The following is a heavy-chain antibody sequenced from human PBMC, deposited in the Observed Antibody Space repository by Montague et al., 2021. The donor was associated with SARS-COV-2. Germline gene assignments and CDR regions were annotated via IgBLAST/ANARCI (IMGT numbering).Heavy chain of an antibody. CDR1: GGSITDYS. J-gene: IGHJ5*02. CDR2: VFKSGGT. Sequence: SETLSLTCTVSGGSITDYSWTWIRQPPGKALEWIGYVFKSGGTSYNPSLKSRVTMSVDTSKSHFSLRLTSVTAADTAVYHCGRRASYFANWFDLWGQGALVTVSS. V-gene: IGHV4-59*08. CDR3: GRRASYFANWFDL. D-gene: IGHD3-10*01.